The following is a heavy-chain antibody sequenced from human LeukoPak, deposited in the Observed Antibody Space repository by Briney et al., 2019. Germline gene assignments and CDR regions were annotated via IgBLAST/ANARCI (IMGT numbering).Heavy chain of an antibody. CDR3: ARLSYGGKKGFFDY. D-gene: IGHD4-17*01. CDR2: INHSGST. J-gene: IGHJ4*02. Sequence: KPSETLSLTCAVYGGSFSGYYWSWIRQPPGKGLEWIGEINHSGSTNYNPSLKSRVTISVDTSKNQFSLKLSSVTAADTAVYYCARLSYGGKKGFFDYWGQGTLVTVSS. CDR1: GGSFSGYY. V-gene: IGHV4-34*01.